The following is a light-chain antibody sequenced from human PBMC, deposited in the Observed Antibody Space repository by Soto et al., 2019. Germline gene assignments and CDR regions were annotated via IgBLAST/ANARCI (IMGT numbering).Light chain of an antibody. CDR2: GTT. Sequence: EIVMTQSPATLSVSPGERVTLSCRASQSVSRKLAWYQQKPGQAPRLLIYGTTTRDTGIPARFSGSGSGTEFTLTISSLQSEDFGIYYCQQYGHWPPYTFGQGTTLETK. CDR1: QSVSRK. V-gene: IGKV3-15*01. CDR3: QQYGHWPPYT. J-gene: IGKJ2*01.